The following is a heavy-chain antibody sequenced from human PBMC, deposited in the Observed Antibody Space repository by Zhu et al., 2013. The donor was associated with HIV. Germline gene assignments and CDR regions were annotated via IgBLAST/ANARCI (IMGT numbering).Heavy chain of an antibody. CDR3: ARDPNVDTAMENYYYYGMDV. J-gene: IGHJ6*02. V-gene: IGHV1-46*01. D-gene: IGHD5-18*01. CDR1: GYIFTDYY. CDR2: INPSGGST. Sequence: QVQLVQSGAEVKKPGASVRVSCQASGYIFTDYYIHWVRQAPGQGLEWMGIINPSGGSTSYAQKFQGRVTMTRDTSTSTVYMELSSLRSEDTAVYYCARDPNVDTAMENYYYYGMDVWGQGTTGHRLL.